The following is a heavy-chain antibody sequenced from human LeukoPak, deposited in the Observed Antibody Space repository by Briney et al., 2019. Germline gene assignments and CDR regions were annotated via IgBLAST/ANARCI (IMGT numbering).Heavy chain of an antibody. CDR2: IYTRGST. J-gene: IGHJ3*02. CDR3: AREVVHGSGNDAFDI. V-gene: IGHV4-4*09. Sequence: SETLSLTCTCSGGSILRYYWSWIRQPPGKGRDWIGYIYTRGSTNYNPSLKSRVTISVDTSKNQFSLNLSYVTAADTAVYYLAREVVHGSGNDAFDIWGQGTMVTVSS. D-gene: IGHD3-10*01. CDR1: GGSILRYY.